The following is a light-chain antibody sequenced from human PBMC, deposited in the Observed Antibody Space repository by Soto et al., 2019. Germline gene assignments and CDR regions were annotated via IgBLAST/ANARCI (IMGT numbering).Light chain of an antibody. V-gene: IGKV3-20*01. CDR2: GAS. Sequence: EIVLTQSPGTLSLSPGERATLSCRASQSVSSSYLAWYQQKPGQAPRLLISGASSRATGIPDRFSGSGSGTDFTLTISRLEPEDFAIFYSQQYGNSPITFGQGTRLEIK. J-gene: IGKJ5*01. CDR3: QQYGNSPIT. CDR1: QSVSSSY.